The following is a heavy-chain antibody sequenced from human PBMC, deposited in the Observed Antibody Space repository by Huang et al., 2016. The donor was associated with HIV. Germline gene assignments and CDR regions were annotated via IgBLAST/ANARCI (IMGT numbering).Heavy chain of an antibody. CDR3: MDV. J-gene: IGHJ6*03. V-gene: IGHV3-7*01. CDR1: GFTFGTYW. Sequence: EVQVVESGGGLAQAGGSLRLSCAASGFTFGTYWMTWVRQATGKGLQGVANINQDGSEKYYVDSVKGRFTISRDNAKKSLYLQVNSLRAEDTAVYYYMDVWGKGTTVTVSS. CDR2: INQDGSEK.